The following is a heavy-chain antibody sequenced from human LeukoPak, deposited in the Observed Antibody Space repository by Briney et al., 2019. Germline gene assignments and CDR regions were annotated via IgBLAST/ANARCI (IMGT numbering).Heavy chain of an antibody. CDR2: ITADGGST. Sequence: GGSLRLSCVASGLNLDDSAMHWVRHAPGKGLEWVSLITADGGSTSSADSVKGRFSISRDNSKNSLYLQMNSLRSEDTAMYYCAKESGKFDYWGQGTLVAVSS. CDR3: AKESGKFDY. V-gene: IGHV3-43*02. J-gene: IGHJ4*02. CDR1: GLNLDDSA.